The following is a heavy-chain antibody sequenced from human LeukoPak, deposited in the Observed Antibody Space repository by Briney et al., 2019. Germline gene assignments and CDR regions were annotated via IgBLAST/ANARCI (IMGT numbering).Heavy chain of an antibody. Sequence: SGPALVNHTQTLTLTCTFSGFSLSTSGMRVSWIRQPPGKALEWLARIDWDDDKFYSTSLKTRLTISKDTSKNQVVLTMTNMDPVDTATYYCARESYDYVWGSFDYWGQGTLVTVSS. V-gene: IGHV2-70*04. CDR2: IDWDDDK. CDR3: ARESYDYVWGSFDY. CDR1: GFSLSTSGMR. J-gene: IGHJ4*02. D-gene: IGHD3-16*01.